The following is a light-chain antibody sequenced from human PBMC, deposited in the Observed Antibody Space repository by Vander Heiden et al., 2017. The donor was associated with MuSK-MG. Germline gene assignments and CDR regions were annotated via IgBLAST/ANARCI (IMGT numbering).Light chain of an antibody. Sequence: IVFTQSPATLSLSPGVRATLSCRASQSVSSYLAWYQQKPGQAPRLLIYDASNRATGIPARFSGSGSGTDFTLTISSLEPEDFAVYYCQQRSNWPPGKLTFGGGTKVEIK. J-gene: IGKJ4*01. V-gene: IGKV3-11*01. CDR3: QQRSNWPPGKLT. CDR1: QSVSSY. CDR2: DAS.